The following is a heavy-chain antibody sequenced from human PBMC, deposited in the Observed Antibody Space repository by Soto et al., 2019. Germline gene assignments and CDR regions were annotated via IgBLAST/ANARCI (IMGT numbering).Heavy chain of an antibody. D-gene: IGHD3-22*01. Sequence: GGSLRLSCAASGFTFSSYGMNWVRQAPGKGLEWVSYIGIGSSTKYYADSVKGRFTISRDNAKNSLYLQMNSLRAEDTAVYYCARDQLYYNDISGRPLNAFDVRGQGTMVTVSS. CDR1: GFTFSSYG. CDR3: ARDQLYYNDISGRPLNAFDV. V-gene: IGHV3-48*01. CDR2: IGIGSSTK. J-gene: IGHJ3*01.